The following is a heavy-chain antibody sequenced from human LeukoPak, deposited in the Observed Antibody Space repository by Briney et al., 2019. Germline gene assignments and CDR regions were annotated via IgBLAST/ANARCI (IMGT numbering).Heavy chain of an antibody. CDR1: GYTFTSYY. V-gene: IGHV1-46*01. J-gene: IGHJ5*02. D-gene: IGHD1-26*01. CDR2: IKPSGGST. CDR3: ARDNSGGGSPYNWFDP. Sequence: ASVKVSCKASGYTFTSYYMHWVRQAPGQGPEWMGIIKPSGGSTNYAQKFQGRVTMTRDTSTSTVYMELSSLRSEDTAVYYCARDNSGGGSPYNWFDPWGQRTLVTVSS.